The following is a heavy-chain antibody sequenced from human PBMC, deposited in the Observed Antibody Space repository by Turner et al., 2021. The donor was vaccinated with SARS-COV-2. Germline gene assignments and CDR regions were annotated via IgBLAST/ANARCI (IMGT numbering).Heavy chain of an antibody. D-gene: IGHD1-1*01. J-gene: IGHJ6*02. CDR2: IYSGGST. V-gene: IGHV3-53*01. CDR3: ARDGAWKPEGMDV. CDR1: GFTVSSNY. Sequence: EVQLVESGGGLIQPGGSLRLSCAASGFTVSSNYMSWVRQAPGKGLEWVSVIYSGGSTYYADSVKGRFTISRDNSKNTLYLQMNSLRAEDTAVYYCARDGAWKPEGMDVWGQGTTVTVS.